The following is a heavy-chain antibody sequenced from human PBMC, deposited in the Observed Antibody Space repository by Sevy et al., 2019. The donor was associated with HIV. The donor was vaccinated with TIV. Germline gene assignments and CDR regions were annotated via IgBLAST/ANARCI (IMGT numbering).Heavy chain of an antibody. CDR1: GGTFSGYA. Sequence: ASVKVSCKASGGTFSGYAISWVRQAPGQGLEWMGGIIPIFGTANYAQKFQGRVTITADESTGTAYMELSSLRSEDTAVYYCARESGRRSTSSGGSWDYYGMDVWGQGTTVTVSS. CDR3: ARESGRRSTSSGGSWDYYGMDV. CDR2: IIPIFGTA. J-gene: IGHJ6*02. D-gene: IGHD2-15*01. V-gene: IGHV1-69*13.